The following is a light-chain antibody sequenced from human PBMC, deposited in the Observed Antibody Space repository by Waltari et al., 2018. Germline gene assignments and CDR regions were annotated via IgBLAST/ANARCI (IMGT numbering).Light chain of an antibody. CDR1: QSIARS. CDR2: DAS. J-gene: IGKJ5*01. V-gene: IGKV3-11*01. Sequence: EIVLTQSPATLSLSPGERATLSCRASQSIARSLAWYQQKPGHAPRLLIYDASNRATGVPVRFSVSGSGTDFSLTISSLEPEDFAVYYCQQRSNWPPVTFGQGTRLEIK. CDR3: QQRSNWPPVT.